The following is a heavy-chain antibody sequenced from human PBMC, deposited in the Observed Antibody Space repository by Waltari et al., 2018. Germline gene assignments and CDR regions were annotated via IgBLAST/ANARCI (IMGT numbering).Heavy chain of an antibody. CDR1: GFTFTSSS. CDR2: MVVGSGNT. J-gene: IGHJ3*01. CDR3: AAVDFYYDSPHPLGA. D-gene: IGHD3-22*01. Sequence: QMQLVQSGPEVKKPGTSVKVSCQASGFTFTSSSMQWVLQARGQRLEWIGWMVVGSGNTNYAQKFQERVTITRDMSTSTAYMELSSLRSEDTAVYYCAAVDFYYDSPHPLGAWGQGTMVTVSS. V-gene: IGHV1-58*02.